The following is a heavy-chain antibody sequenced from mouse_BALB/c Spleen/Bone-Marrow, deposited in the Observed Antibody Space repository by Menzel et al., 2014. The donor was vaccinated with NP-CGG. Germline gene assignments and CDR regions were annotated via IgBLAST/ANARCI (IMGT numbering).Heavy chain of an antibody. CDR3: ARDDYYAMDY. J-gene: IGHJ4*01. Sequence: EVQGVESGGGLVQPGGSLRLSCATSGFTFTDYYMSWVRQPPGKALEWLGFIRNKANGYTTEYSASVKGRFTISRDNSQSILYLQMNTLRAEDSATYYCARDDYYAMDYWGQGASATVSS. CDR2: IRNKANGYTT. V-gene: IGHV7-3*02. CDR1: GFTFTDYY.